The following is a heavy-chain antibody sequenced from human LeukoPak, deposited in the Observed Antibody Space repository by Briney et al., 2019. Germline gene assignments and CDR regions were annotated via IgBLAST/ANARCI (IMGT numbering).Heavy chain of an antibody. CDR1: GFTFSSFA. CDR2: ISGSGGST. Sequence: GGPLRLSCAASGFTFSSFAMSWVRQAPGKGLGWVSLISGSGGSTYYADSVKGRFTISRDNSKNTLYLQMSSLRAEDTAVYYCAKGLGYDFGGGRDWFDPWGQETLVTVPS. V-gene: IGHV3-23*01. CDR3: AKGLGYDFGGGRDWFDP. D-gene: IGHD3-3*01. J-gene: IGHJ5*02.